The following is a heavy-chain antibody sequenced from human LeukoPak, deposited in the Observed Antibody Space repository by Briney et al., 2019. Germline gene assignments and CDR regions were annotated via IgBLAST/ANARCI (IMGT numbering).Heavy chain of an antibody. CDR1: GYTFTGYY. CDR2: INPNSGGT. V-gene: IGHV1-2*02. CDR3: ARTALLEGYFCH. Sequence: ASVKVSCKASGYTFTGYYMHWVRQAPGQGLEWMGWINPNSGGTNYAQKFQGRVTMTRDTSISTAYMELSRLRSDDTAVYYCARTALLEGYFCHRGQGTLDTVSS. J-gene: IGHJ4*02.